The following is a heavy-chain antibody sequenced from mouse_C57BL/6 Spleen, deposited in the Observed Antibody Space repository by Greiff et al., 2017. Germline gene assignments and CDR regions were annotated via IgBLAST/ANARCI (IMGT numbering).Heavy chain of an antibody. CDR3: TRSSSGTGYFDY. J-gene: IGHJ2*01. Sequence: QVQLQQSGAELVRPGASVTLSCKASGYTFTDYEMHWVKQTPVHGLEWIGAIDPESGGTAYNQKFKGKAILTADKSSSTAYMQLRSLTSEDSAVYNCTRSSSGTGYFDYWGQGTTRTVSS. CDR1: GYTFTDYE. D-gene: IGHD3-2*02. V-gene: IGHV1-15*01. CDR2: IDPESGGT.